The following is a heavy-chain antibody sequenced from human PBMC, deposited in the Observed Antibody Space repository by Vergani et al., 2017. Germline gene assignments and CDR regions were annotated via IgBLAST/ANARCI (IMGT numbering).Heavy chain of an antibody. CDR1: GFTFNQYG. CDR2: TWYDGNNK. Sequence: QVQLVESGGGVVQPGRSLRLSCAASGFTFNQYGMHWVRQAPGKGLEWVAVTWYDGNNKQYAYSVKGRFTISRDNSKSTMYLQMNSLRDEDTGVYYCARDLRLLYNRFDPLGQGTLVTVSS. CDR3: ARDLRLLYNRFDP. J-gene: IGHJ5*02. V-gene: IGHV3-33*01. D-gene: IGHD1-14*01.